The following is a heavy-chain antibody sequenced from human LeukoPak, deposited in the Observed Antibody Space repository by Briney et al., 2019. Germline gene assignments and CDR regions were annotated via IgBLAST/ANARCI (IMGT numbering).Heavy chain of an antibody. Sequence: PGGSLRLSCAASGFTFSSYGMHWVRQAPGKGLEWVAFIRYDGSNKYYADSVKGRFTISRDNSKNTLYPQMNSLRAEDTAVYYCAKDTGLYSSSWYSLGYWGQGTLVTVSS. J-gene: IGHJ4*02. CDR1: GFTFSSYG. D-gene: IGHD6-13*01. CDR3: AKDTGLYSSSWYSLGY. CDR2: IRYDGSNK. V-gene: IGHV3-30*02.